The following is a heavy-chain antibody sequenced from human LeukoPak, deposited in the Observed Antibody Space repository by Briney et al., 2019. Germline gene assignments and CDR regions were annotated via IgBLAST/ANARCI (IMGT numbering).Heavy chain of an antibody. CDR1: GYTFSDHD. V-gene: IGHV1-8*01. Sequence: ASVKVSCKASGYTFSDHDVNWVRQAPGQGLEWMGWMNPNTGNTGYAQNLQGRVTMTRTNSITTAYMELSSLTSDDTAVYYCARGGGGEYLDWFDFWGQGTLVIVSS. CDR3: ARGGGGEYLDWFDF. CDR2: MNPNTGNT. D-gene: IGHD4-17*01. J-gene: IGHJ5*01.